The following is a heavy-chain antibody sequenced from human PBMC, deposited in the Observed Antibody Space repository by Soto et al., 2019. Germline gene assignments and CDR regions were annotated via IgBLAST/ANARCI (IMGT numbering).Heavy chain of an antibody. CDR1: VFTFSIYS. Sequence: EVKLVESGGGLVQPGGSLRLSCAASVFTFSIYSMNWVRQAPGKGLEWLSYISTSSTTIYYADSVKGRFTISRDNAKNSLYLQMNSLRAEDTAVYYCASQYYYGSGSKSEDYWGQGTLVTVSS. CDR3: ASQYYYGSGSKSEDY. D-gene: IGHD3-10*01. J-gene: IGHJ4*02. V-gene: IGHV3-48*01. CDR2: ISTSSTTI.